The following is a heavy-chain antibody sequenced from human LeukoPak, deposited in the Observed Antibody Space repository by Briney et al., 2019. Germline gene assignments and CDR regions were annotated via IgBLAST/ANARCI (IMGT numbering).Heavy chain of an antibody. V-gene: IGHV1-69*04. CDR3: ARGGSYYGSGKDWFDP. CDR2: IIPIIGIA. D-gene: IGHD3-10*01. CDR1: GGTXSSYA. J-gene: IGHJ5*02. Sequence: SVKVSCKASGGTXSSYAISGVRQAPGQGLEWMGRIIPIIGIANYAQKFQGRVTITADKSTSTAYMELSSLRSEDTAVYYCARGGSYYGSGKDWFDPWGQGTLVTVSS.